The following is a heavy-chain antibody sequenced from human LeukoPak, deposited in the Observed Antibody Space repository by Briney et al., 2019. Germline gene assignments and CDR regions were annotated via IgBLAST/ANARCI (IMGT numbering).Heavy chain of an antibody. CDR3: ARAIYYGSGSYFDY. CDR2: IYISGST. Sequence: SQTLSLTCTVSGGSISSGSYYWSWIRQPAGKGLEWIGRIYISGSTNYNPSLKSRVTISVDTSKNQFSLKLSSVTAADTAVYYCARAIYYGSGSYFDYWGQGTLVTVSS. D-gene: IGHD3-10*01. V-gene: IGHV4-61*02. J-gene: IGHJ4*02. CDR1: GGSISSGSYY.